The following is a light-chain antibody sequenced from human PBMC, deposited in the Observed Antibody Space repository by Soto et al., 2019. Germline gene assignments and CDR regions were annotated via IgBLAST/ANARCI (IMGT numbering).Light chain of an antibody. CDR1: SSNIGVNT. V-gene: IGLV1-44*01. Sequence: QSVVTQPPSASGTPGQGVTISCSGSSSNIGVNTVNWYQQLPGTAPKLLIYSNNLRPSGVPDRFSGSKSGTSASLAISGLQSEDEADYHCASWDDSLNGVVFGGVTKVTVL. CDR3: ASWDDSLNGVV. J-gene: IGLJ2*01. CDR2: SNN.